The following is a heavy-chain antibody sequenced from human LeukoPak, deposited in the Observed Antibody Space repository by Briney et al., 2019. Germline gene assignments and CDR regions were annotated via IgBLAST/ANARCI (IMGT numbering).Heavy chain of an antibody. D-gene: IGHD3-16*02. Sequence: PSETLSLTCAVYGGSFSGYYWSWIRQPPGKGLEWIGEINHSGSTNYNPSLKSRVTISVDTSKNQFSLKLSSVTAADTAVCYCASGVITFGGVIVYWGQGTLVTVSS. V-gene: IGHV4-34*01. CDR1: GGSFSGYY. J-gene: IGHJ4*02. CDR2: INHSGST. CDR3: ASGVITFGGVIVY.